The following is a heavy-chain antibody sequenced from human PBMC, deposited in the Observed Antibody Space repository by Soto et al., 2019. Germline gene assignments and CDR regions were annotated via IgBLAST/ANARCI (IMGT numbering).Heavy chain of an antibody. CDR3: ARGTTLAIFDYGMDV. CDR1: GFTFSSYA. J-gene: IGHJ6*02. V-gene: IGHV3-30-3*01. CDR2: ISNDGTNE. Sequence: QVQLEESGGGVVQPGRSLRLSCVGTGFTFSSYAMHWVRQAPGKGLEWVAVISNDGTNEYYADSVEGRITISRDNSKNTLYLQMHSLRSEDTAVYYCARGTTLAIFDYGMDVWGQGATVTVSS. D-gene: IGHD3-3*01.